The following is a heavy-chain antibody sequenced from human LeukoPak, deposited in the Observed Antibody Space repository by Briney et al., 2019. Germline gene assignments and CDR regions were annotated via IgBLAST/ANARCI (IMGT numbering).Heavy chain of an antibody. J-gene: IGHJ4*02. Sequence: ASVKVSCKASGYAFSSYAISWVRQAPGQGLEWMGWISAYNGNTNYAQKLQGRVTMTTDTSTSTAYMELRSLRSDDTAVYYCARDHDYGGPPSNWGQGTLVTVSS. D-gene: IGHD4-23*01. CDR1: GYAFSSYA. CDR2: ISAYNGNT. CDR3: ARDHDYGGPPSN. V-gene: IGHV1-18*01.